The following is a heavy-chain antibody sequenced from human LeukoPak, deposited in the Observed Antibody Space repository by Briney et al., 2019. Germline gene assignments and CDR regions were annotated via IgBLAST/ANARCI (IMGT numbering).Heavy chain of an antibody. CDR2: IYTSGST. CDR3: ARDTVVTPGGGFDY. D-gene: IGHD4-23*01. CDR1: GGSISSYY. V-gene: IGHV4-4*07. J-gene: IGHJ4*02. Sequence: SETLSLTCTVSGGSISSYYWSWIRQPAGKGLEWIGRIYTSGSTNYNPSLKSRVTMSVDTSKDQFSLKLSSVTAADTAVYYCARDTVVTPGGGFDYWGQGTLVTVSS.